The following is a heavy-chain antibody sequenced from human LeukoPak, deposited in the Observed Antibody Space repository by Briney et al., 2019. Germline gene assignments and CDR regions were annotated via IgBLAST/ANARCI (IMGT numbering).Heavy chain of an antibody. CDR3: AKEESNDASGHYHHRFNY. Sequence: PGKSLTLSCAASGFTFSGYDMHWVRQAPGKGLEWVAVIGYDGSNKYYGDSVKGRCTISRDNSKNTLFLEMNSLRDEDTAVYYCAKEESNDASGHYHHRFNYWGQGTLVTVSS. D-gene: IGHD3-22*01. CDR1: GFTFSGYD. J-gene: IGHJ4*02. V-gene: IGHV3-33*06. CDR2: IGYDGSNK.